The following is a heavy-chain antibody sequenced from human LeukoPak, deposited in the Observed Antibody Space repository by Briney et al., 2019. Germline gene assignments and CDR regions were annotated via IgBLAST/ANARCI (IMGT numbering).Heavy chain of an antibody. J-gene: IGHJ4*02. D-gene: IGHD6-19*01. Sequence: PGGSLRLSCAASGFTFSNYWMSWVRQAPGKGLEWVASIKQDGSEKTYVDSVKGRFTISRDNAKNSLYLQMNSLRVEDTAVYYCARGSEGGWYGMFDYWGQGTLVTVSS. CDR1: GFTFSNYW. V-gene: IGHV3-7*04. CDR2: IKQDGSEK. CDR3: ARGSEGGWYGMFDY.